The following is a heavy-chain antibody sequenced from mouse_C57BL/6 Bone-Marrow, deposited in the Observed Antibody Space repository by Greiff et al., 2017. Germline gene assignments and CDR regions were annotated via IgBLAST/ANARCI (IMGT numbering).Heavy chain of an antibody. J-gene: IGHJ4*01. Sequence: EVKLVESGGGLVQPKGSLKLSCAASGFTFNTYAMHWVRQAPGKGLEWVARIRSKSSNYATYYADSVKDRFTISRDDSQSMLYLQMNNLKTEDTAMYYCVRDGDCYGSSYDAMDYWGQGTSVTVSS. D-gene: IGHD1-1*01. CDR2: IRSKSSNYAT. CDR3: VRDGDCYGSSYDAMDY. CDR1: GFTFNTYA. V-gene: IGHV10-3*01.